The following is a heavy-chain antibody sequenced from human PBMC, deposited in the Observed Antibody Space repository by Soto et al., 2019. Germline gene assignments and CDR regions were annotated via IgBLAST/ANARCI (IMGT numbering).Heavy chain of an antibody. CDR2: IYYSGST. CDR3: ASSRVVARSYGMDV. CDR1: GGSISSGGYY. V-gene: IGHV4-31*03. D-gene: IGHD2-15*01. J-gene: IGHJ6*02. Sequence: SETLSLTCTVSGGSISSGGYYWSWIRQHPGKGLEWIGYIYYSGSTYYNPSLKSRVTISVDTSKNQFSLKLSSVTAADTAVYYCASSRVVARSYGMDVWGQGTTVTVSS.